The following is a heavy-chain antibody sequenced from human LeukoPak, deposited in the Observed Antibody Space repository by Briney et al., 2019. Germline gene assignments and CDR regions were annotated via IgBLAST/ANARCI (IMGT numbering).Heavy chain of an antibody. V-gene: IGHV1-24*01. J-gene: IGHJ6*03. CDR1: GYALTELS. CDR2: FDPEDGET. Sequence: WASAKVSCKVSGYALTELSMHWVRQAPGKGLEWMGGFDPEDGETIYAQKFQGRVTMTEDTSTDTAYMELSSLRSEDTAVYYCATAGGYYYYMDVWGKGTTVTISS. CDR3: ATAGGYYYYMDV.